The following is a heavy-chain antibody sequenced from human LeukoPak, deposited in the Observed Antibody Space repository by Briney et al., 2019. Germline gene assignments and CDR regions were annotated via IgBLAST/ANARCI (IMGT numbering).Heavy chain of an antibody. Sequence: SETLSLTCTVSGGSISSYYWSWIRQPPGKGLEWIWYIYYSGSTNYNPSLKSRVTISVDTSKNQFSLKLSSVTAADTAVYYCARPGVGSGRYGAFDIWGQGTIVTVSS. J-gene: IGHJ3*02. D-gene: IGHD5-18*01. V-gene: IGHV4-59*08. CDR1: GGSISSYY. CDR3: ARPGVGSGRYGAFDI. CDR2: IYYSGST.